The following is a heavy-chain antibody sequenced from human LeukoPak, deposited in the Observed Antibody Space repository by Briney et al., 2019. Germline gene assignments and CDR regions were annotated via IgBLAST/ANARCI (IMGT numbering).Heavy chain of an antibody. CDR2: IYHSGST. D-gene: IGHD1-14*01. V-gene: IGHV4-38-2*02. Sequence: SETLSLTCTVSGYSISSGYYWGWIRQPPGKGLEWIGSIYHSGSTYYKPSLKTRVPISVDTSKNQFSLKLRSVTAADTAVYYCARVTSRLGWFDPWGQGTLVTVSS. J-gene: IGHJ5*02. CDR1: GYSISSGYY. CDR3: ARVTSRLGWFDP.